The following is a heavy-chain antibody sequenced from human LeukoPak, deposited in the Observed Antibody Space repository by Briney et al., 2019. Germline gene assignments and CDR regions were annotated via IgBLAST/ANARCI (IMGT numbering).Heavy chain of an antibody. CDR3: ARRPVSVVTRYYFEG. V-gene: IGHV4-30-4*01. CDR2: IYYSGST. D-gene: IGHD4-23*01. Sequence: SQTLSLTCTVSGGSISSGDYYWSWIRQPPRKGLEWIGYIYYSGSTFYNPSLKSRVTISVDKSKNQFSLKLSSVTAADTAVYYCARRPVSVVTRYYFEGWGQGTLVTVSS. J-gene: IGHJ4*02. CDR1: GGSISSGDYY.